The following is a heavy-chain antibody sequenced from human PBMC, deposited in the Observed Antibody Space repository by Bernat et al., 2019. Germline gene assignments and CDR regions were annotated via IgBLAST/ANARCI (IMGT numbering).Heavy chain of an antibody. J-gene: IGHJ5*02. CDR3: ARSPDDDGDYVLKDNWFDP. V-gene: IGHV1-46*01. D-gene: IGHD4-17*01. CDR1: GYTFTSYY. CDR2: INPSGGST. Sequence: QVQLVQSGAEVKKPGASVKVSCQASGYTFTSYYMHWVRQAPGQGLEWMGIINPSGGSTSYAQKFQGRVTMTRDTSTSTVYMELSSLRSEDTAVYYCARSPDDDGDYVLKDNWFDPWGQGTLVTVSS.